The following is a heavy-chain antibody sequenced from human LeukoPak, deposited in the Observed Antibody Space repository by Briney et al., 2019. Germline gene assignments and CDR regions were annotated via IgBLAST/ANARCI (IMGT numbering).Heavy chain of an antibody. D-gene: IGHD6-6*01. V-gene: IGHV1-18*01. CDR2: ISAYNCNT. Sequence: EASVKVSCKASGYTFTSYGICWVRQAPGQGLEWMGWISAYNCNTNYAQKLQGRVTMTTDTSTSTAYMELRSLRSDDTAVYYCAREGDAEYSSHFDYWGQGTLVTVSS. CDR3: AREGDAEYSSHFDY. J-gene: IGHJ4*02. CDR1: GYTFTSYG.